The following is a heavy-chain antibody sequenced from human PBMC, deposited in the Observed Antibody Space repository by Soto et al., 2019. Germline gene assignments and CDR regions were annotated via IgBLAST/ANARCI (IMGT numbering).Heavy chain of an antibody. D-gene: IGHD1-26*01. CDR1: GGSISSYY. CDR3: ACRGLRPGASYYGIYV. V-gene: IGHV4-59*01. J-gene: IGHJ6*01. CDR2: MYYSGSI. Sequence: QVQLQESGPGLVRHSETLSLTCTVSGGSISSYYWSWIRQPPGKGMEWIGSMYYSGSINYNPYLKSRVAISTDTSKDHFSLKLYSVNAADAAVDYCACRGLRPGASYYGIYVWGQGTMVTVPA.